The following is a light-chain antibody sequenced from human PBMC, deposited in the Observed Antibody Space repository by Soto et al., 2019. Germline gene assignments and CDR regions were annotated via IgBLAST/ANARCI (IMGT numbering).Light chain of an antibody. V-gene: IGKV3-11*01. J-gene: IGKJ1*01. CDR3: QQRSNWPWT. CDR1: QSVSSN. Sequence: EIVITQSPATLSVSPGERATLSCRSSQSVSSNLAWYQQKPGQAPRLLIYDASNRATGIPARFSGSGSGTDFTLTISSLEPEDFAVYYCQQRSNWPWTFGQGTKVDI. CDR2: DAS.